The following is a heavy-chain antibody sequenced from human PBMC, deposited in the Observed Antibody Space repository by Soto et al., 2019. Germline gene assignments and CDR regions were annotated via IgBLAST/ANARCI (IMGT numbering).Heavy chain of an antibody. CDR1: GFTFDDYA. D-gene: IGHD4-4*01. CDR2: ISWNSGSI. Sequence: EVQLVESGGGLVQPGRSLRLSCAASGFTFDDYAMHWVRQAPGKGLEWVSGISWNSGSIGYVDSVKGRFTISRDNAKNSLYLQMNSLRAEDTALYYCAKINDYSNYGGIDYWGQGTLVTVSS. CDR3: AKINDYSNYGGIDY. J-gene: IGHJ4*02. V-gene: IGHV3-9*01.